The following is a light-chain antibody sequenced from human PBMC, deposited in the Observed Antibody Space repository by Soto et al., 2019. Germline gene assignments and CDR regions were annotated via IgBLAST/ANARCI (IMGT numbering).Light chain of an antibody. CDR1: GSKIGAGLD. Sequence: QSVLTQPHSLSGAPGQNIILSCTGAGSKIGAGLDVHWYQHLPGTAPKLLIYGNTNRPSGFPDRFSASKSGTSASLVITGLQAEDEADYYCQSYDTGLSGPGVFGGGTKLTVL. CDR3: QSYDTGLSGPGV. CDR2: GNT. J-gene: IGLJ2*01. V-gene: IGLV1-40*01.